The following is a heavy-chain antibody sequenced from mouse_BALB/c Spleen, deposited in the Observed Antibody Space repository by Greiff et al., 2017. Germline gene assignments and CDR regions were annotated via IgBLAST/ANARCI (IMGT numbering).Heavy chain of an antibody. V-gene: IGHV1-69*02. CDR1: GYTFTSYW. D-gene: IGHD2-3*01. J-gene: IGHJ4*01. CDR2: IYPSDSYT. Sequence: QVQLKESGAELVRPGASVKLSCKASGYTFTSYWINWVKQRPGQGLEWIGNIYPSDSYTNYNQKFKDKATLTVDKSSSTAYMQLSSPTSEDSAVYYCTRAYDGLYAMDYWGQGTSVTVSS. CDR3: TRAYDGLYAMDY.